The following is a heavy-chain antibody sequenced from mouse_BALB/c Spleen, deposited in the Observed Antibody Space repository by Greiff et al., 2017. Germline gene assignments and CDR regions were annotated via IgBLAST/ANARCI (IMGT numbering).Heavy chain of an antibody. J-gene: IGHJ2*01. CDR2: ISTYYGNT. V-gene: IGHV1-67*01. CDR1: GYTFTDYA. Sequence: VQLQQSGPELVRPGVSVKISCKGSGYTFTDYAMHWVKQSHAKSLEWIGVISTYYGNTNYNQKFKGKATMTVDKSSSTAYMELARLTSEDSAIYYCARGRYGYGYFDYWGQGTTLTVSS. D-gene: IGHD2-2*01. CDR3: ARGRYGYGYFDY.